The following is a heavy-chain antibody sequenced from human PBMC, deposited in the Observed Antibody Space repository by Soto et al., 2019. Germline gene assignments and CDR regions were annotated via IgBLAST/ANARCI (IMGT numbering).Heavy chain of an antibody. CDR2: IYYSGST. Sequence: TSETLSLTCTVSGGSISSGGYYWSWIRQHPGKGLEWIGYIYYSGSTYYNPSLKSRVTISVDTSKNQFSLKLSSVTAADTAVYYCASGSRVPYCFDYWGQGTLVTVSS. CDR3: ASGSRVPYCFDY. J-gene: IGHJ4*02. CDR1: GGSISSGGYY. V-gene: IGHV4-31*03.